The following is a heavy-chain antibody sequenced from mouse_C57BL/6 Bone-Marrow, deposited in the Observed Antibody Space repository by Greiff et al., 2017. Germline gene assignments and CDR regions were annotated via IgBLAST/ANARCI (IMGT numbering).Heavy chain of an antibody. J-gene: IGHJ4*01. D-gene: IGHD1-2*01. V-gene: IGHV1-15*01. CDR2: IDPETGGT. CDR3: SPTLLRLYAMDY. Sequence: QVQLKASGAELVRPGASVTLSCKASGYTFTDYEMHWVKQTPVHGLEWIGAIDPETGGTAYNQKFKGKAILTADKSSSTAYMELRSLTSEDSAVYYCSPTLLRLYAMDYWGQGTSVTVSS. CDR1: GYTFTDYE.